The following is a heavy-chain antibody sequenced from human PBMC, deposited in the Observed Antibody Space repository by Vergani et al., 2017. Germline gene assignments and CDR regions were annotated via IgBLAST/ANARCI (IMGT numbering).Heavy chain of an antibody. CDR2: IYHSGRT. J-gene: IGHJ5*02. D-gene: IGHD2-2*01. CDR3: ARLDCYCTSTLCYSWIDP. CDR1: GYSISSAYN. Sequence: QVQLQESGPGLVKPSETLSLTCVVSGYSISSAYNWGWIRQPPGKGLERSGSIYHSGRTHYNPSLKSRVTISIYTSKNQFSLKVTSVTATDTAVYYCARLDCYCTSTLCYSWIDPWGQGTLVTVSS. V-gene: IGHV4-38-2*01.